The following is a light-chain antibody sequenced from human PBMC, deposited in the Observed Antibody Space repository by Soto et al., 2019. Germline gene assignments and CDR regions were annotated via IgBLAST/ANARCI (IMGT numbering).Light chain of an antibody. CDR2: GAS. CDR1: QSVSSK. CDR3: QQYHDSPLM. J-gene: IGKJ1*01. Sequence: EIVMTQSPATLSVSPGEGVTLSCRASQSVSSKLAWYQQKPGQAPRLLIYGASSRATGIPDRFSGGGSGTDFTLTISRLEPEDFGVYYCQQYHDSPLMFGQGTKVDIK. V-gene: IGKV3D-15*01.